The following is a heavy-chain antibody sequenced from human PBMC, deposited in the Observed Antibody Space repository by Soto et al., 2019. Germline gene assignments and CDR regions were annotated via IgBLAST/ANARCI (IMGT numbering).Heavy chain of an antibody. CDR3: AKDSKYYYDSSGLY. D-gene: IGHD3-22*01. V-gene: IGHV3-30*18. CDR1: GFTFSSYG. Sequence: GGSLRLSCAASGFTFSSYGMHWVRQAPGKGLEWVAVISYDGSNKYYADSVKGRFTISRDNSKNTLYLQMNSLRAEDTAVYYCAKDSKYYYDSSGLYWGQGTLVTVSS. CDR2: ISYDGSNK. J-gene: IGHJ4*02.